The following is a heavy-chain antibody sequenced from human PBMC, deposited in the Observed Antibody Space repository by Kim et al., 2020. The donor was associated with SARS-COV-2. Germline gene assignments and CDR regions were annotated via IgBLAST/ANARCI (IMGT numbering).Heavy chain of an antibody. Sequence: SGPTLVKPTQTLTLTCTFSGFSLSTSGVGVGWIRQPPGKALECLALIYWDDDKRYSPSLKSRLTITKDTSKNQVVLTMTNMDPVDTATYYCAHRTNDGSGWYTKFDYWGQGTLVTVSS. CDR2: IYWDDDK. V-gene: IGHV2-5*02. D-gene: IGHD6-19*01. CDR1: GFSLSTSGVG. J-gene: IGHJ4*02. CDR3: AHRTNDGSGWYTKFDY.